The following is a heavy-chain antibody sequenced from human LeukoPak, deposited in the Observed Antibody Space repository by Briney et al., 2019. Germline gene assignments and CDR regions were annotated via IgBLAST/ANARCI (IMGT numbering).Heavy chain of an antibody. V-gene: IGHV3-7*03. J-gene: IGHJ5*02. CDR2: IKQDGSEK. Sequence: PGGSLRLSRAASGLTFSSYWMSWVRLAPGKGLEWVANIKQDGSEKYYVDSVKGRFTISRDNAKNSLYLQMNSLRAEDTAVYYCARDGTSSRTHWFDPWGQGTLVTVSS. CDR1: GLTFSSYW. CDR3: ARDGTSSRTHWFDP. D-gene: IGHD6-13*01.